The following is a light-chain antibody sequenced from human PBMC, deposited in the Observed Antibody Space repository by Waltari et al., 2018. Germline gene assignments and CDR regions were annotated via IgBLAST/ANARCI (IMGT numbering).Light chain of an antibody. CDR3: VLLMQSGVWV. CDR2: RTN. V-gene: IGLV8-61*01. CDR1: SGSVSTNYY. Sequence: QTVVTQEPSFSVSPGGTVTLTCGLSSGSVSTNYYPSWYQQTPGQAPRTLIYRTNTRPSGVPDRFSGSILGNKAALTSTGAQADDESDYYCVLLMQSGVWVFGGGTKLTVL. J-gene: IGLJ3*02.